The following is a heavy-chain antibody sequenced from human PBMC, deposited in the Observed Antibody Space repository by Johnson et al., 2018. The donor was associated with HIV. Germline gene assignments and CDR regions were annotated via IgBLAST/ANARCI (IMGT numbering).Heavy chain of an antibody. V-gene: IGHV3-30*03. J-gene: IGHJ3*02. CDR3: SRGLWLTPGTVDI. CDR1: GFTFSSYG. Sequence: QVQLVESGGGVVQPGRSLRLSCAASGFTFSSYGMHWVRHAPGKGLEWVAVISYDGSNKYYADSVKGRFTISRDNSKNTLYLHMNSLRAEDTAVYNWSRGLWLTPGTVDIWGQGTMVTVSS. CDR2: ISYDGSNK. D-gene: IGHD6-19*01.